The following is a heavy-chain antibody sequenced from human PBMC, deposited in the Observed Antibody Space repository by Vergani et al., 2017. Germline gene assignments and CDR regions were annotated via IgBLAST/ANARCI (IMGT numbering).Heavy chain of an antibody. V-gene: IGHV3-20*04. J-gene: IGHJ4*02. CDR1: GFTFDDYG. D-gene: IGHD3-3*01. CDR3: ARERNAYYDFWSGYYTQYYFDY. Sequence: EVQLVESGGGVVRPGGSLRLSCAASGFTFDDYGMSWVRQAPGTGLELVSGINWNGGRTGYADSVKGRFTISRDNAKNSLYLQMNSLRAEDTALYYCARERNAYYDFWSGYYTQYYFDYWGQGTLVTVSS. CDR2: INWNGGRT.